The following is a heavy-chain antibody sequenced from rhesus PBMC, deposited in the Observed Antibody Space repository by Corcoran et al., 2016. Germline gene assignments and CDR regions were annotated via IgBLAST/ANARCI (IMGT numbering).Heavy chain of an antibody. CDR3: AKEGAAGYFDS. J-gene: IGHJ4*01. D-gene: IGHD6-13*01. V-gene: IGHV3-103*01. CDR1: GCTFMSYL. Sequence: EVQLVESGGGLAKPGGSLRLSCTASGCTFMSYLMHWVRQAPGKGPEWVSALSSGGAIYFSDSLKGRFTISRDNSRNTLSLQMNSLRADDTAVYFCAKEGAAGYFDSWGQGVLVTVSS. CDR2: LSSGGAI.